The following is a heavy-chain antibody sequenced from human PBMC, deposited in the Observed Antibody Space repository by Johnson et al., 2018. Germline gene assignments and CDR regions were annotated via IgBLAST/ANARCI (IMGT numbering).Heavy chain of an antibody. CDR1: GFTLSDYY. V-gene: IGHV3-11*01. CDR3: AAWSGDTRDLEH. CDR2: RRRAGPI. D-gene: IGHD3-3*01. Sequence: QVQLVQSGGALVEPGGSLRLSCAASGFTLSDYYLSWIRQAPGKGLDWVSYRRRAGPIYYGDSVRGRFPISRDNAENSLYLQMNNLRAEDPAVYFCAAWSGDTRDLEHWGQGTLVTVAA. J-gene: IGHJ1*01.